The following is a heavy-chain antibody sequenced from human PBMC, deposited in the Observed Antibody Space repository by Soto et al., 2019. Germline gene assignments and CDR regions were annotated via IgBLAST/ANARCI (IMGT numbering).Heavy chain of an antibody. CDR1: GFTFSSYA. CDR2: ISGSGGST. Sequence: EVQLLESGGGLVQPGGSLRLSCAASGFTFSSYAMSWVRQAPGKGLEWVSAISGSGGSTYYADSVKGRFTISRDNTKNTLYLQMNSLRAEDTAVYYCAKYSSSWYDAFDIWGQGTMVTVSS. V-gene: IGHV3-23*01. CDR3: AKYSSSWYDAFDI. J-gene: IGHJ3*02. D-gene: IGHD6-13*01.